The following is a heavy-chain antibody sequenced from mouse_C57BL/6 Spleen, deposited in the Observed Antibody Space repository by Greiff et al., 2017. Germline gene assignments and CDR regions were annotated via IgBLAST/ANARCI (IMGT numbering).Heavy chain of an antibody. CDR2: IDPNSGGT. CDR3: ARCGSSYESYAMDY. CDR1: GYTFTSYW. Sequence: QQSCKASGYTFTSYWMHWVKQRPGRGLEWIGRIDPNSGGTKYNEKFKSKATLTVDKPSSTAYMQLSSLTSEDSAVYYCARCGSSYESYAMDYWGQGTSVTVSS. J-gene: IGHJ4*01. V-gene: IGHV1-72*01. D-gene: IGHD1-1*01.